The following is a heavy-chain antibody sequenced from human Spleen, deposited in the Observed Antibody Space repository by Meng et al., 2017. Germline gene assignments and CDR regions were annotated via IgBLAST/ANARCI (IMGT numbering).Heavy chain of an antibody. Sequence: VRQSGDGFLTHSDIMYLTCAVYGGFFSVYYVNWISQPPGNGLECIGDINHIGSTNYNTSLKSRVTISVDTSKNQLSLKLSSVNAEDTAVYYCERGLYYGSGSWYFDLWGRGTLVTVSS. V-gene: IGHV4-34*01. CDR2: INHIGST. D-gene: IGHD3-10*01. CDR3: ERGLYYGSGSWYFDL. CDR1: GGFFSVYY. J-gene: IGHJ2*01.